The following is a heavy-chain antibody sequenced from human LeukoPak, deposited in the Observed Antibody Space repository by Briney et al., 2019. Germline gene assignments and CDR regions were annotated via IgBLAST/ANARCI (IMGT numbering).Heavy chain of an antibody. V-gene: IGHV1-69*13. Sequence: SVKVSCKASGYTFTGYYMHWVRQAPGQGLEWMGGIIPIFGTANYAQKFQGRVTITADESTSTAYMELSSLRSEDTAVYYCARGADGFPYYYYMDVWGKGTTVTISS. J-gene: IGHJ6*03. CDR3: ARGADGFPYYYYMDV. CDR2: IIPIFGTA. D-gene: IGHD5-24*01. CDR1: GYTFTGYY.